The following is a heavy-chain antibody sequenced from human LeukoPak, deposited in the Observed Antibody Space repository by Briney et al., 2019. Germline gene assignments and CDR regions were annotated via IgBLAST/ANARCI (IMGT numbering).Heavy chain of an antibody. V-gene: IGHV4-59*08. CDR1: GGSISSYY. CDR3: TRQQDASTWPPVDY. CDR2: IYYSGST. D-gene: IGHD2-2*01. J-gene: IGHJ4*02. Sequence: SETLSLTCTVSGGSISSYYWSWIRQPPGKGLEWMGYIYYSGSTNYNPSLKSRVTLSVDTSKNQFSLQLSSVTAADTAVYYCTRQQDASTWPPVDYWGQGTLVTVSS.